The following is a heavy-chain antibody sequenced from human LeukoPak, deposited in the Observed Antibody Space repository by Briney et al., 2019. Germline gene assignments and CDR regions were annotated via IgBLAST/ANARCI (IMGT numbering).Heavy chain of an antibody. CDR2: IYHSGST. CDR1: GYSISSGYY. D-gene: IGHD1-26*01. CDR3: ARDHSGSYGWFDP. V-gene: IGHV4-38-2*02. Sequence: SETLSLTCAVSGYSISSGYYWGWIRQPPGKGLEWIGSIYHSGSTYYNPPLKSRVTISVDTSKNQFSLKLSSVTAADTAVYYCARDHSGSYGWFDPWGQGTLVTVSS. J-gene: IGHJ5*02.